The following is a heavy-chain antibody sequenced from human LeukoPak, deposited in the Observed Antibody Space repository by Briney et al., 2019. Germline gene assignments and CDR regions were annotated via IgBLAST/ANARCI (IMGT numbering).Heavy chain of an antibody. CDR3: ARDHVPDVGATKD. D-gene: IGHD1-26*01. CDR2: ISSSSSTI. Sequence: GGSLRLSCAASGFTFSSYSMNWVRQAPGKGLEWVSYISSSSSTIYYADSVKGRFTISRDNAKNSLYLQMNSLRAEDTAVYYCARDHVPDVGATKDWGQGTLVTVSS. J-gene: IGHJ4*02. CDR1: GFTFSSYS. V-gene: IGHV3-48*01.